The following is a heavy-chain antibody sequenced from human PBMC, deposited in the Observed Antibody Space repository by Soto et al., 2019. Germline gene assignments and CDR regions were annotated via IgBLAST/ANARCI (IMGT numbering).Heavy chain of an antibody. V-gene: IGHV3-64*01. CDR3: ARTQGYCSGGSCREGAAFDI. D-gene: IGHD2-15*01. CDR2: ISSNGGST. CDR1: GFTFSSYA. Sequence: EVQLVESGGGLVQPGGSLRLSCAASGFTFSSYAMHWVRQAPGKGLEYVSAISSNGGSTYYANSVKGRFTISRDNSKNTLYLQMGSLRAEDMAVYYCARTQGYCSGGSCREGAAFDIWGQGTMVTVSS. J-gene: IGHJ3*02.